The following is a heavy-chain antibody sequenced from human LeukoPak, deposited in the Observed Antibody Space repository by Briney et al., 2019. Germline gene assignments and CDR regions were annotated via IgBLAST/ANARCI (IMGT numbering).Heavy chain of an antibody. Sequence: GGSLRLSCAASGFTFNIYWMTWVRQGPVKGLEWVANIKRNGSEQYYVDSVKGRFTISRDNAKNSLYLQMNSLRAEDTAVYYCAKGRLPTDYWGQGTLVTVSS. CDR2: IKRNGSEQ. V-gene: IGHV3-7*05. J-gene: IGHJ4*02. CDR1: GFTFNIYW. CDR3: AKGRLPTDY.